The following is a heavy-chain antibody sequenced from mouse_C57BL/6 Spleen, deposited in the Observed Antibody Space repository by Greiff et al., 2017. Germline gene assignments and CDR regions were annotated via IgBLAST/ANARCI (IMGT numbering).Heavy chain of an antibody. J-gene: IGHJ2*01. Sequence: VQLQQPGAELVMPGASVKLSCKASGYTFTSYWMHWVKQRPGQGLEWIGEIDPSDSYTTYNQKFKGKSTLTVDKSSSTAYMQLSRLTSEDSAVYDCARSESNYDYWGQGTTL. D-gene: IGHD5-1*01. CDR1: GYTFTSYW. CDR3: ARSESNYDY. CDR2: IDPSDSYT. V-gene: IGHV1-69*01.